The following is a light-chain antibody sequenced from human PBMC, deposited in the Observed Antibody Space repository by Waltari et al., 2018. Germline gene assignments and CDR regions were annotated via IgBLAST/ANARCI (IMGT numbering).Light chain of an antibody. CDR2: DDD. CDR1: TSRCKR. CDR3: QVWDNYADLVI. Sequence: SSVLTPPPPVSVAPGQTATLPCGDHTSRCKRVHWYQQKPGQAPVLVVYDDDVRPPGIPERISGSNSANTASLTINRVEVGDEAAYFCQVWDNYADLVIFGGGTKLTVL. V-gene: IGLV3-21*02. J-gene: IGLJ2*01.